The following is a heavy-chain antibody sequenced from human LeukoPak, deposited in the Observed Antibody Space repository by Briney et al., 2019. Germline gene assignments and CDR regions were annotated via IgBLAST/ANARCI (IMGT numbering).Heavy chain of an antibody. V-gene: IGHV3-23*01. CDR3: AKVVWDYYYYYMDV. D-gene: IGHD3-16*01. J-gene: IGHJ6*03. Sequence: GGSLRLSCAASGFTVSSNYMSWVRQAPGKGLEWVSAISGSGGSTYYADSVKGRFTISRDNSKNTLYLQMNSLRAEDTAVYYCAKVVWDYYYYYMDVWGKGTTVTVSS. CDR1: GFTVSSNY. CDR2: ISGSGGST.